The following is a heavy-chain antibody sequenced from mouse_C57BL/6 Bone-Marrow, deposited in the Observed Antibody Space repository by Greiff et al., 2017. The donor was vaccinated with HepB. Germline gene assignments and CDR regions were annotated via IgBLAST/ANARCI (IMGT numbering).Heavy chain of an antibody. CDR2: IYPRSGNT. D-gene: IGHD1-1*01. CDR1: GYTFTSYG. CDR3: ARSPVNYYGSSAWFAY. V-gene: IGHV1-81*01. Sequence: QVQLQQSGAELARPGASVKLSCKASGYTFTSYGISWVKQRTGQGLEWIGEIYPRSGNTYYNEKFKGKATLTADKSSSTAYMELRSLTSEDSAVYFCARSPVNYYGSSAWFAYWGQGTLVTVSA. J-gene: IGHJ3*01.